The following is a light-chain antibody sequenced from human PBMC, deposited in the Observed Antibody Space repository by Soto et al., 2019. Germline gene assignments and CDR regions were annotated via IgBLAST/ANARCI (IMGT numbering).Light chain of an antibody. CDR2: DAS. CDR1: QGISTY. J-gene: IGKJ1*01. CDR3: QQYNNYCQERT. Sequence: DIHITHSPPSLSTSIRHRLTITCRASQGISTYLAWYQHKPGKAPKLLIYDASSLESGVPSRLSGSGSGTEFTLTISSLQLHDFETYSCQQYNNYCQERTFGQGTKGDIK. V-gene: IGKV1-5*01.